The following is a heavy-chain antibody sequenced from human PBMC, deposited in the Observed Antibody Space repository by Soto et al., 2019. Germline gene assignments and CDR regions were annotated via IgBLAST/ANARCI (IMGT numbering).Heavy chain of an antibody. V-gene: IGHV3-23*01. Sequence: PGGSLRLSCAASGFTFSLYPMTWVRQTSEKGLQWLATVDGSGSTSYLADSVRGRFTISRDNSKSTLYLQMSSVRAEDMAIYYCVKVSDFYDTSGHYPFDLWGRGTLVTVSS. D-gene: IGHD3-22*01. J-gene: IGHJ2*01. CDR3: VKVSDFYDTSGHYPFDL. CDR1: GFTFSLYP. CDR2: VDGSGSTS.